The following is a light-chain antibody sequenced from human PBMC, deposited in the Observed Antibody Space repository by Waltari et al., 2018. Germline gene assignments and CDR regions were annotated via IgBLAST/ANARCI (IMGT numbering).Light chain of an antibody. CDR3: SSYAGSNNLGV. CDR1: SSDGGGYNY. J-gene: IGLJ1*01. Sequence: QSALTQPPSASGSPGQSVPISCTGTSSDGGGYNYVSWYQQHPGKAPKLMIYEVSKRPSGVPDRFSGSKSGNTASLTVSGLQAEDEADYYCSSYAGSNNLGVFGTGTKVTVL. CDR2: EVS. V-gene: IGLV2-8*01.